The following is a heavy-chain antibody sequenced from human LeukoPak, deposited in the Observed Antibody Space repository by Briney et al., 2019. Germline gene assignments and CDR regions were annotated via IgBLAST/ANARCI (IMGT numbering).Heavy chain of an antibody. CDR3: ARGTDTMPFWSGYWVDV. Sequence: PGGSLRLSCAASGFTFSSSAMHRVRQAPGKGLEWVAVISYDESNKYYGDDVKGRFTISRDNSKNTLYLQMSSLRAEDTAVYYCARGTDTMPFWSGYWVDVWGQGTTVTVSS. D-gene: IGHD3-3*01. CDR2: ISYDESNK. J-gene: IGHJ6*02. V-gene: IGHV3-30*03. CDR1: GFTFSSSA.